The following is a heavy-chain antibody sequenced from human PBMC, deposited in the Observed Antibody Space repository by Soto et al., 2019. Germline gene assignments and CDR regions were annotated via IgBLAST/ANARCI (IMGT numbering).Heavy chain of an antibody. D-gene: IGHD3-10*01. V-gene: IGHV4-31*03. CDR1: GGSISSAGYY. CDR3: ARGDSESYYKDS. CDR2: IYSSATT. J-gene: IGHJ4*02. Sequence: PSETLSLTCTVSGGSISSAGYYWAWIRQRPGKGLEWIGYIYSSATTYSNPSLKSRIAMSIDTSQNQFSLKLTSVTAAETAVYFSARGDSESYYKDSWGQGMLVTVSS.